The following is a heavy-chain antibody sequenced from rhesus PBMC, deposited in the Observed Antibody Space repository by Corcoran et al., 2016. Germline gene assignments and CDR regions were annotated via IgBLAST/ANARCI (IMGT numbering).Heavy chain of an antibody. D-gene: IGHD3-16*01. Sequence: QVQLQESGPGLVKPSETLSLTCTVSGASISDRFYWTWLRQSPERGLEWIGDVYGPTGSPNYNPPRRSRVTVSKDSTHNRFSMELTSVTAADTAAYFCARRGDYTSDRFKDSLYSWGRGLLVIVSS. V-gene: IGHV4S7*01. CDR2: VYGPTGSP. J-gene: IGHJ5-2*02. CDR1: GASISDRFY. CDR3: ARRGDYTSDRFKDSLYS.